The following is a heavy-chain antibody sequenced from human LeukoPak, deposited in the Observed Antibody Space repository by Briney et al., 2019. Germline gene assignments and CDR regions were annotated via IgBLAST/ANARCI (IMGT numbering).Heavy chain of an antibody. CDR2: VSYDGST. CDR3: ARSEQLIRTFDY. CDR1: GGPINVYY. J-gene: IGHJ4*02. Sequence: SETLSLTCTVSGGPINVYYWSWIRQPPGKGLEWIGYVSYDGSTNYNPSLKSRVIILLDTSKNQLSLKLSSVTAADTAVYYCARSEQLIRTFDYWGRGTLVTVSS. D-gene: IGHD6-13*01. V-gene: IGHV4-59*08.